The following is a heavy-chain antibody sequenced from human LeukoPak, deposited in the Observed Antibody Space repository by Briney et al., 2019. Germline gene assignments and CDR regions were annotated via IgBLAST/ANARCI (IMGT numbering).Heavy chain of an antibody. CDR1: GGSITSGGFS. Sequence: PSETLSLTCTVSGGSITSGGFSWTWIRQPPGNGLEWIGYIYHDGTTSYNLSLRSRLTISIDGSKNQFSLKMTSVTTADTAVYYCARGRDILEYWGQGALVAVSS. CDR2: IYHDGTT. V-gene: IGHV4-30-2*01. J-gene: IGHJ4*02. CDR3: ARGRDILEY. D-gene: IGHD5-12*01.